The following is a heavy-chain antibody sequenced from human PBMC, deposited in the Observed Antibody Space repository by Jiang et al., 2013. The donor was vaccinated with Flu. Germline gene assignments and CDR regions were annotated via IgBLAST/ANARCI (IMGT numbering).Heavy chain of an antibody. CDR3: VKDRYSGSGSYSWGTFDI. CDR2: LYDDGTT. CDR1: GFSVRRSF. Sequence: QLLESGGGLIQPGGSLRLSCVASGFSVRRSFMSWVRQSPDKGLEWLSVLYDDGTTFYADSVRGRFTISRDDSKNTLYLQLISLRDDDTAVYYCVKDRYSGSGSYSWGTFDIWGQGTMVTASS. J-gene: IGHJ3*02. V-gene: IGHV3-53*01. D-gene: IGHD3-10*01.